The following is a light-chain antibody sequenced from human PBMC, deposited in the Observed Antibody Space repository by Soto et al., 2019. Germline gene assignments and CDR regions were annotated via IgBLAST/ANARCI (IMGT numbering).Light chain of an antibody. CDR3: QQYGSSPQT. J-gene: IGKJ1*01. Sequence: EIVLTQSPGTLSLSPGERATLSCRASQSVRSNCLAWYQQKPGQAPRLLIYGASSRATGIPDRFSGSGSGTDFSLTISRLEPEDFAVYYCQQYGSSPQTFAQGTKVAIK. V-gene: IGKV3-20*01. CDR1: QSVRSNC. CDR2: GAS.